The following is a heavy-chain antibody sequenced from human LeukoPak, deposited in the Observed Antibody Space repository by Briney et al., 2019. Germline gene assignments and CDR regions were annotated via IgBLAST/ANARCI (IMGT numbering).Heavy chain of an antibody. D-gene: IGHD2-21*02. V-gene: IGHV4-39*01. CDR2: IYYTGIT. Sequence: PSETLSLTCSVSGGSISRSDYYWSWIRQPPGKGLEWIGYIYYTGITYYNPSLKSRVTISADASKNQFSLQLSSVTAADTAVYYCARHTLVTAISTFNWFDPWGQGILVTVSS. CDR3: ARHTLVTAISTFNWFDP. CDR1: GGSISRSDYY. J-gene: IGHJ5*02.